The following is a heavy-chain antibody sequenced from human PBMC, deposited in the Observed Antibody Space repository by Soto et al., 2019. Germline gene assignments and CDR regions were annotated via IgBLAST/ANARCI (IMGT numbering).Heavy chain of an antibody. CDR1: GYTFTAYA. D-gene: IGHD4-17*01. J-gene: IGHJ4*02. CDR2: INAGNGDT. V-gene: IGHV1-3*01. Sequence: GASVKVSCKASGYTFTAYAIHWVRQAPGQGLEWMAWINAGNGDTKYSQKFQSRVTVTRDTSASTVYMELSSLRSEDTAVYYCARDSDASVTHWGQGTLVTVSS. CDR3: ARDSDASVTH.